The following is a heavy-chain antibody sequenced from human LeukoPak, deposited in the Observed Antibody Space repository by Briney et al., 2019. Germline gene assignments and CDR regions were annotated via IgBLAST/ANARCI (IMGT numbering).Heavy chain of an antibody. J-gene: IGHJ6*03. Sequence: QTGGSLRLSCAASGFTFDDYTMHWVRQAPGKGLEWVSLISWDGGSTYYADSVKGRFTISRDNAKNSLYLQMNSLRAEDTAVYYCAREPDTMVRGVLPYMDVWGKGTTVTISS. D-gene: IGHD3-10*01. V-gene: IGHV3-43*01. CDR3: AREPDTMVRGVLPYMDV. CDR2: ISWDGGST. CDR1: GFTFDDYT.